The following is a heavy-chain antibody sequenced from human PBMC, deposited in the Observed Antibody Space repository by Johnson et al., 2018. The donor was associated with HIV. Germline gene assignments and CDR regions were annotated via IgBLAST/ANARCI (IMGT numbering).Heavy chain of an antibody. CDR2: ISWNSGSI. Sequence: VQLVESGGGVVQPGRSLRLSCAASGFTFSSYGMHWVRQAPGKGLEWVSGISWNSGSIGYADSVKGRFTISRDNAKNSLYLQMNSLRAEDTALYYCAKDHPIAVWGQGTMVTVSS. CDR3: AKDHPIAV. J-gene: IGHJ3*01. CDR1: GFTFSSYG. V-gene: IGHV3-9*01.